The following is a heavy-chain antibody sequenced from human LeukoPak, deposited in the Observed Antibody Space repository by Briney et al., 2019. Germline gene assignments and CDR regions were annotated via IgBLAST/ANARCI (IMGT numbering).Heavy chain of an antibody. CDR2: ISGSGIST. CDR3: AKEETGSYYFDN. V-gene: IGHV3-23*01. Sequence: AGGSLRLSCAASGFTFSSYAMSWVRQAPGKGLEWVSAISGSGISTYYADSVKGRFTISRDNSKNTLYLQMGSLRAEDTALYYCAKEETGSYYFDNWGQGTLVTVSS. J-gene: IGHJ4*02. D-gene: IGHD1-26*01. CDR1: GFTFSSYA.